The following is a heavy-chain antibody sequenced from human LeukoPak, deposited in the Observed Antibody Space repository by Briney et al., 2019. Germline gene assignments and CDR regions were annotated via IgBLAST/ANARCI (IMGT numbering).Heavy chain of an antibody. CDR3: ARVMATKTYNWFDP. CDR1: GYTFTGYY. Sequence: GASVKVSCKASGYTFTGYYMHWVRQAPGQGLEWMGGIIPIFGTANYAQKFQGRVTITADESTSTAYMELSSLRSEDTAVYYCARVMATKTYNWFDPWGQGTLVSVSS. V-gene: IGHV1-69*13. J-gene: IGHJ5*02. D-gene: IGHD5-24*01. CDR2: IIPIFGTA.